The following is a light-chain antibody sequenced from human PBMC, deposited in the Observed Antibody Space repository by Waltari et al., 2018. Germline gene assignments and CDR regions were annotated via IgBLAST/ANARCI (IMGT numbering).Light chain of an antibody. V-gene: IGLV2-23*02. CDR2: GVS. CDR3: CSYVRSTWV. J-gene: IGLJ3*02. CDR1: SRDVGKYNL. Sequence: QSALTQPASVSGSPGQSIPISCTGTSRDVGKYNLVSWYQQHPGKAPKVMISGVSKRPSGVSNHFSGSKSGNTASLTISGLQAEDEADYYCCSYVRSTWVFGGGTKLTVL.